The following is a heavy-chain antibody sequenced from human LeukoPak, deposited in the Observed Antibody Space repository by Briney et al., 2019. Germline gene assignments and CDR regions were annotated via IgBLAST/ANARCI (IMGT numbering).Heavy chain of an antibody. CDR3: TRPSSDSSGYYGASDI. CDR1: GGSISSSGYY. Sequence: SETLSLTCTVSGGSISSSGYYWGWIRQPPGKGLEWIGSINSGGSTYYNPSLKSRITISIDTSKNQFSLKLSSVTAADTAVYYCTRPSSDSSGYYGASDIWGQGTMVTVSS. D-gene: IGHD3-22*01. CDR2: INSGGST. J-gene: IGHJ3*02. V-gene: IGHV4-39*01.